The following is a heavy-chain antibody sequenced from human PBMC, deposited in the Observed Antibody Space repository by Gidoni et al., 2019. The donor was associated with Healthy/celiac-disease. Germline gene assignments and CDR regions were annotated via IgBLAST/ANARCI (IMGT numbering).Heavy chain of an antibody. CDR3: ATRVGYYYDSSGGNDAFDI. J-gene: IGHJ3*02. V-gene: IGHV5-10-1*03. Sequence: EVQLVQSGAEVKTPGESLRISCKGSGYSFTSYWISWVRQMPGKGLEWMGRIDPSDSYTNYSPSFQGHVTISADKSISTAYLQWSSLKASDTAMYYCATRVGYYYDSSGGNDAFDIWGQGTMVTVSS. CDR1: GYSFTSYW. CDR2: IDPSDSYT. D-gene: IGHD3-22*01.